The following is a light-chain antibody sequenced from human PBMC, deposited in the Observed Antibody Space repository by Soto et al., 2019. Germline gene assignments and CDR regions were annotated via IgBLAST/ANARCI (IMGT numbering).Light chain of an antibody. CDR2: EVV. CDR3: TSYAGDNNYL. Sequence: SALTQPPSASGSPVQSVTISCTGTKSDIGVYDFVSWYQHHPGKAPRLIIYEVVQRPSGVPDRFSGSKSGNTASLTVSGLQADDEADYYCTSYAGDNNYLFGTGTKVTVL. V-gene: IGLV2-8*01. CDR1: KSDIGVYDF. J-gene: IGLJ1*01.